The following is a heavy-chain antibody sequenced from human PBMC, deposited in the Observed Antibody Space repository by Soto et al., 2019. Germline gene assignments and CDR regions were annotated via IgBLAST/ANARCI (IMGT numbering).Heavy chain of an antibody. D-gene: IGHD2-2*01. V-gene: IGHV1-18*01. Sequence: ASVXVSCKASGYTFTSYSISWVRQAPGQGLEWMRSTXAYNAXTHYPQKLPGXXTMTTATXXSTDYMDLRSLRPEDTAVYYCARSRYQLLCCDSWGQGTLVTVSS. CDR1: GYTFTSYS. J-gene: IGHJ4*02. CDR2: TXAYNAXT. CDR3: ARSRYQLLCCDS.